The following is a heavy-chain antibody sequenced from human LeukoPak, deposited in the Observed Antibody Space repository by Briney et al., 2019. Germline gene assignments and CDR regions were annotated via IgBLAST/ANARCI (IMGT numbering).Heavy chain of an antibody. CDR1: GFTFSDAW. J-gene: IGHJ6*02. V-gene: IGHV3-15*01. CDR3: ARDTGGGLFGLYYYYGMDV. CDR2: IKSKIDGGTT. D-gene: IGHD1-14*01. Sequence: GGSLRLSCAASGFTFSDAWMSWVRQAPGKGLEWLGRIKSKIDGGTTDYAATVKGRFTISRDDSKNTVYLQMNSLRTEDTAVYYCARDTGGGLFGLYYYYGMDVWGQGTTVTVSS.